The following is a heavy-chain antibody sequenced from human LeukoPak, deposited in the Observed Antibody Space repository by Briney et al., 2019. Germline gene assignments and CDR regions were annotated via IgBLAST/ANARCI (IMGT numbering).Heavy chain of an antibody. Sequence: ASAKVSCXASGYTFTSYGISWVRLAPGQGLEWMGWISAYNGNTNYAQKLQGRVTMTTDTSTSTAYMELRSLRSDDTAVYYCATCSSTSCYDDGFQHWGQGTLVTVSS. CDR1: GYTFTSYG. D-gene: IGHD2-2*01. CDR3: ATCSSTSCYDDGFQH. CDR2: ISAYNGNT. V-gene: IGHV1-18*01. J-gene: IGHJ1*01.